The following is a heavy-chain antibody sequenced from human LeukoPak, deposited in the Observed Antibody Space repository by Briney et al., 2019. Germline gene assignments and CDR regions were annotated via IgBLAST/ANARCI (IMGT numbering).Heavy chain of an antibody. J-gene: IGHJ5*02. D-gene: IGHD2-15*01. CDR1: GYSISSGYY. CDR3: ARAHEEIVVVVAATPGWFDP. Sequence: PSETLSLTCAVSGYSISSGYYWGWIRQPPGKGLEWIGSICHSGSTYYNPSLKSRVTISVDTSKNQFSLKLSSVTAADTAVYYCARAHEEIVVVVAATPGWFDPWGQGTLVTVSS. V-gene: IGHV4-38-2*01. CDR2: ICHSGST.